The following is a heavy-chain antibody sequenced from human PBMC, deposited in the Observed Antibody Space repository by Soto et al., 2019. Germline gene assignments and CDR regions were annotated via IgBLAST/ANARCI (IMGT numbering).Heavy chain of an antibody. CDR3: ARGVCIAARPVSWFDP. D-gene: IGHD6-6*01. CDR2: IIPIFGTA. J-gene: IGHJ5*02. CDR1: GGTFSSYA. V-gene: IGHV1-69*01. Sequence: QVQLVQSGAEVKKPGSSVRVSCKASGGTFSSYAISWVRQAPGHGLEWMGGIIPIFGTANYAQKFQGRVTITADEATSTAYRELSSLRSEDTAVYYCARGVCIAARPVSWFDPWGQGTLVTVSS.